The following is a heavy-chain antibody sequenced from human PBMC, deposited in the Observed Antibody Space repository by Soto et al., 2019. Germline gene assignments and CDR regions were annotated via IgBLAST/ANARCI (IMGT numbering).Heavy chain of an antibody. J-gene: IGHJ4*02. V-gene: IGHV4-4*02. D-gene: IGHD2-15*01. CDR1: GGSISSSNW. Sequence: PSETLSLTFAVSGGSISSSNWWSWVRQPPGNGLEWIWEIYHSGSTNYNPSLKIRFTISVDKSKNQFSLKLSSVTAADTAVYYCARGRAGCSRVSCYFHXWGQVTLFTVSX. CDR3: ARGRAGCSRVSCYFHX. CDR2: IYHSGST.